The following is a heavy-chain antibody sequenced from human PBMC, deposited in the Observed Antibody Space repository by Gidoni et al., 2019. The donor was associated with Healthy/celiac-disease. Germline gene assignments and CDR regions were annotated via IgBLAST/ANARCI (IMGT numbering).Heavy chain of an antibody. D-gene: IGHD3-3*01. J-gene: IGHJ4*02. CDR3: ARGRVWSGYYNFDY. CDR2: ISYDGSNK. Sequence: QVQLVASGGGVVQPVRSLRLPCAASGFPFSSYAMHWVRQAPGKGLEWVAVISYDGSNKYYADSVKGRFTISRDNSKNTLYLQMNSLRAEDTAVYYCARGRVWSGYYNFDYWGQGTLVTVSS. V-gene: IGHV3-30*01. CDR1: GFPFSSYA.